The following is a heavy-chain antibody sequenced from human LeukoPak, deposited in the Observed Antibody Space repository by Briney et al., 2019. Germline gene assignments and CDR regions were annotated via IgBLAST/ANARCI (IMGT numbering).Heavy chain of an antibody. CDR2: MNPNSGNT. J-gene: IGHJ6*02. CDR1: GYTFTGYD. Sequence: ASVKVSCKASGYTFTGYDINWVRQATGQGLEWMGWMNPNSGNTGYAQKFQGRVTMTRNTSISTAYMELSSLRSEDTAVYYCARSITNYYYYGMDVWGQGTTVTVSS. D-gene: IGHD1-1*01. CDR3: ARSITNYYYYGMDV. V-gene: IGHV1-8*01.